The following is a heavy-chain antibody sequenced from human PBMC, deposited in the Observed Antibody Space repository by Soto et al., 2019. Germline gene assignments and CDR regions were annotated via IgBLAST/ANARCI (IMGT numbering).Heavy chain of an antibody. D-gene: IGHD5-18*01. V-gene: IGHV4-31*02. Sequence: VQLLESGGGLVQPGGSLRLSCSASGFNFGSYGISWVRQAPGKGLEWIGYISHGGNAFYNPSLKTRVTMSVATSENQFSLMLTSVTAADTAVYYCARVETPMIPSIGPFDYWGQGTLVTVSS. CDR1: GFNFGSYG. CDR2: ISHGGNA. J-gene: IGHJ4*02. CDR3: ARVETPMIPSIGPFDY.